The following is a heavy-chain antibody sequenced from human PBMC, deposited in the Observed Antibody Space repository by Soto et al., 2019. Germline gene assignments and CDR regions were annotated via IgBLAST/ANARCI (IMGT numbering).Heavy chain of an antibody. J-gene: IGHJ4*02. CDR3: TTVFEY. CDR1: GFTFTNYW. CDR2: IDGDGAGT. Sequence: EVQLVQSGGGSVQPGGSLRLSCAASGFTFTNYWMHWVRQVPGKGLVWVSRIDGDGAGTSYSDSVRGRFTNSRDNAENMLYLQMNSLRAEDTGVYYGTTVFEYWGQGTLVTVSS. V-gene: IGHV3-74*01.